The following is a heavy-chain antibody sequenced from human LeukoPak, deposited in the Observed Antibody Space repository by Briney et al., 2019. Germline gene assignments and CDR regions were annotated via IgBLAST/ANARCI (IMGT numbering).Heavy chain of an antibody. CDR3: ARGDYDFWSGYLNWFDP. CDR1: GGSISSYY. Sequence: SETLSLTCTVSGGSISSYYWSWIRQPPGKGLEWIGYIYYSGSTNYNPSLKSRVTISVDTSKNQFSLKLSSVTAADTAVYYCARGDYDFWSGYLNWFDPWGQGTLVTVSS. V-gene: IGHV4-59*01. D-gene: IGHD3-3*01. J-gene: IGHJ5*02. CDR2: IYYSGST.